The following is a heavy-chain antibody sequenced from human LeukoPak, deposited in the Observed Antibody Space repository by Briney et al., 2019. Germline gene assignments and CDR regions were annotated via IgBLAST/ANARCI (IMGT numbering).Heavy chain of an antibody. CDR3: AKEGIYLKSSLED. Sequence: GGSLRLSCTASGFTFSSYGMHWVRQAPGNGLEWVATIWYEERTKYYIDSVKGRFTISRDNSKNTFYLQMNSLRVDDTAIYYCAKEGIYLKSSLEDWGQGTLVTVSS. D-gene: IGHD5-12*01. V-gene: IGHV3-33*06. CDR2: IWYEERTK. CDR1: GFTFSSYG. J-gene: IGHJ4*02.